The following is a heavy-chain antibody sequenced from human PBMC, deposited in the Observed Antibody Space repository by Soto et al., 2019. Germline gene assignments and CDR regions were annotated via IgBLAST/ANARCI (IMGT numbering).Heavy chain of an antibody. D-gene: IGHD5-12*01. J-gene: IGHJ6*04. V-gene: IGHV3-30*03. CDR1: GFTFSSYG. CDR3: AMLQYMDIVATIVLGGMEV. CDR2: ISYDGSNK. Sequence: QVQLVESGGGVVQPGRSLRLSCAASGFTFSSYGMHWVRQAPGKGLEWVAVISYDGSNKYYADSVKGRFTISRENSKNTLYLQMNSLRAEDTAVYYCAMLQYMDIVATIVLGGMEVWGKGTTVTVSS.